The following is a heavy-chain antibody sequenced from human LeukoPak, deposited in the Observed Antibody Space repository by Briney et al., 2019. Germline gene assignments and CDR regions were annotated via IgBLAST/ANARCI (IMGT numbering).Heavy chain of an antibody. Sequence: GGSLRLSCAASGFTFSSYGMHWVRQAPGKGLEWVAVISYDESNKYYADSVTGRFTISRDNSKNTLYLQMNSLRAEGTAVYYCAKLYSSSSSLVYWGQGTLVTVSS. CDR2: ISYDESNK. CDR3: AKLYSSSSSLVY. V-gene: IGHV3-30*18. J-gene: IGHJ4*02. D-gene: IGHD6-6*01. CDR1: GFTFSSYG.